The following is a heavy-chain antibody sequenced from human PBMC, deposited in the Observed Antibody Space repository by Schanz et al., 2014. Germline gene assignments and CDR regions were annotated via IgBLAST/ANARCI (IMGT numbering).Heavy chain of an antibody. CDR3: ARPLGPNYYYYGLDV. V-gene: IGHV3-9*01. CDR2: ISWNSGSI. CDR1: GFTFDDYA. J-gene: IGHJ6*02. Sequence: EVQLVESGGGLVQPGGSLRLSCAASGFTFDDYAMHWVRQAPGKGLEWVSGISWNSGSIGYADSVKGRFTISRDNAKNTLYLQMNSLRAEDTAVYYCARPLGPNYYYYGLDVWGQGTTVTVSS.